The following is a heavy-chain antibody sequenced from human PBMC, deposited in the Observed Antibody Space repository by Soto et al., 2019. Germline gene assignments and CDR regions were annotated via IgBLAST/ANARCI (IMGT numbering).Heavy chain of an antibody. CDR3: VIENYFYGMDV. CDR1: GFDASVNF. J-gene: IGHJ6*02. Sequence: HPGGSLRLSCAASGFDASVNFMTWVRQAPGRGLEWVSTINNAGSTFYADSVKGRFTISGDNSKNTLYLQMNSLRVEDTAMYYCVIENYFYGMDVWGQGTAVTGSS. V-gene: IGHV3-66*01. CDR2: INNAGST.